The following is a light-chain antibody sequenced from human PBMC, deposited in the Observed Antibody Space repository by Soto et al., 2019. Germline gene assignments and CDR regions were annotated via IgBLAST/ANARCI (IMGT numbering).Light chain of an antibody. CDR2: GAS. CDR3: QQYGSSPGT. Sequence: EIVLTQSPATLSLSPGERATLSCRASQSINRYLAWYQQKPGQAPRLLIYGASSRATGIPDRFSGSGSGTDFTLTISRLEPEDFAVYYCQQYGSSPGTFGQGTKVDIK. V-gene: IGKV3-20*01. J-gene: IGKJ1*01. CDR1: QSINRY.